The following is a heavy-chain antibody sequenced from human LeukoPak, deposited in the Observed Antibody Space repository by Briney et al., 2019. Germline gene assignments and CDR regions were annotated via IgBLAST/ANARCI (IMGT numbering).Heavy chain of an antibody. CDR2: ISSSGTTI. CDR3: AKEENTAANS. V-gene: IGHV3-48*03. J-gene: IGHJ4*02. CDR1: GFTFSSYE. Sequence: GGSLRLSCAASGFTFSSYEMNWVRQAPGKGLEWVSYISSSGTTIYYADSVKGRFTISRDNAKNSLYLRMNSLRAEDTAVYYCAKEENTAANSWGQGTLVTVSS. D-gene: IGHD5-18*01.